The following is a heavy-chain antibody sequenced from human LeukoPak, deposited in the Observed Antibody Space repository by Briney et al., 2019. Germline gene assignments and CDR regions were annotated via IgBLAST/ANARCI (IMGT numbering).Heavy chain of an antibody. J-gene: IGHJ4*02. CDR3: ARRLSGGYGLDY. Sequence: ASVKVSCKASGYTFSSFGISWVRQAPGQGLEWMGWISTYNGNTNYAQKFQGRVTMTADTSTSTAYMELRSLRSDDTAVYYCARRLSGGYGLDYWGQGTLVTVSS. D-gene: IGHD5-12*01. CDR1: GYTFSSFG. V-gene: IGHV1-18*01. CDR2: ISTYNGNT.